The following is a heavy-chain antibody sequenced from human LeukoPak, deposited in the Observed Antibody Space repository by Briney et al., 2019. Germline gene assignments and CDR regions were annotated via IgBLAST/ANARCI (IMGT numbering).Heavy chain of an antibody. V-gene: IGHV3-33*01. Sequence: PGGSLRLSCAASGFTFSSYGMHWVRQAPGKGLEWVAVIWYDGSNKYYAGSVKGRFTISRDNARNTLYMQMNSLRAEDTAVYYCARATLDIVGATRTFDYWGQGTLVTVSS. D-gene: IGHD2-2*03. CDR2: IWYDGSNK. J-gene: IGHJ4*02. CDR1: GFTFSSYG. CDR3: ARATLDIVGATRTFDY.